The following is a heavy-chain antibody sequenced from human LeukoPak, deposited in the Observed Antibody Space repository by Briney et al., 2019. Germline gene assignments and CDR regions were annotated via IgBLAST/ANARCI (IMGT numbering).Heavy chain of an antibody. J-gene: IGHJ6*04. CDR3: AELGITMIGGV. D-gene: IGHD3-10*02. V-gene: IGHV3-7*01. Sequence: PGGSLRLSCVASGFTFSNYWMTWFRQTPGKGLEWVGNINQDGSEKYYLDSVRGRFTISRDNAKNSLYLQMNSLRAEGTAVYYCAELGITMIGGVWGKGTTVTISS. CDR2: INQDGSEK. CDR1: GFTFSNYW.